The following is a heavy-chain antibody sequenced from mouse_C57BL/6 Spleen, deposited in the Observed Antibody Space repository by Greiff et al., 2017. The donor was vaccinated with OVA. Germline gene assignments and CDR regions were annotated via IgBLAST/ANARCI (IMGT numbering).Heavy chain of an antibody. CDR2: INYDGSST. CDR1: GFTFSDYY. J-gene: IGHJ4*01. Sequence: EVKLLESEGGLVQPGSSMKLSCTASGFTFSDYYMAWVRQVPEKGLEWVANINYDGSSTYYLDSLKSRFIISRDNAKNILYLQMSSLKSEDTATYYCARDRGGLLRGGAMDYWGQGTSVTVSS. CDR3: ARDRGGLLRGGAMDY. D-gene: IGHD1-1*01. V-gene: IGHV5-16*01.